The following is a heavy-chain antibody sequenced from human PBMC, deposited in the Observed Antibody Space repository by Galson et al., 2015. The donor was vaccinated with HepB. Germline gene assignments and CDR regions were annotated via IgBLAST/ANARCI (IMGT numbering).Heavy chain of an antibody. D-gene: IGHD3-10*01. CDR3: AEARWDGSGAN. J-gene: IGHJ4*02. CDR2: ISVSGGST. V-gene: IGHV3-23*01. CDR1: GFTFSSYA. Sequence: SLRLSCAASGFTFSSYAMSWVRQAPGKGLEWVSGISVSGGSTYYADSVKGRFTISRDNSKNTLYLQMNSLRAEDTAVYYCAEARWDGSGANWGQGTLVTVSS.